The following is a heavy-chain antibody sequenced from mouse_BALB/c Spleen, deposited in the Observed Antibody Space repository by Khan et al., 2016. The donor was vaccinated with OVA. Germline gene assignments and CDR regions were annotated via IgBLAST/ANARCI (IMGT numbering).Heavy chain of an antibody. V-gene: IGHV9-1*02. D-gene: IGHD6-2*01. CDR1: GYTFTNYG. CDR3: ARISSYWYSDF. Sequence: QIQLVQSGPELKKPGETVKISCKASGYTFTNYGMNWVKQAPGKGLKWMGWINTYTGEPTYADDFKGRFVFSLETSASTAYLQISNLKNEDMTTYFCARISSYWYSDFWGAGTTGTVSS. J-gene: IGHJ1*01. CDR2: INTYTGEP.